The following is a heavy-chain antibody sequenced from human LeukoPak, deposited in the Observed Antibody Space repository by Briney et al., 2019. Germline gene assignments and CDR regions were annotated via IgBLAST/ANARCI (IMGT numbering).Heavy chain of an antibody. CDR1: GGSISSSSYY. Sequence: ASETLSLTCTVSGGSISSSSYYWGWIRQPPGKGLEWIGSIYYSGSTYYNPSLKSRVTISVDTSKNQFSLKLSSVTAADTAVYYCARLRAPMDIVVVPTAIGSYYFDYWGQGTLVTVSS. V-gene: IGHV4-39*01. D-gene: IGHD2-2*03. CDR3: ARLRAPMDIVVVPTAIGSYYFDY. CDR2: IYYSGST. J-gene: IGHJ4*02.